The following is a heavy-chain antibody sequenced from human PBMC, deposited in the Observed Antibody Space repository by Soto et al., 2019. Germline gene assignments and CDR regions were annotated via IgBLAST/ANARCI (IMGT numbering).Heavy chain of an antibody. V-gene: IGHV1-18*04. J-gene: IGHJ4*02. D-gene: IGHD3-10*01. Sequence: ASVKVSCKASCYTFTSNGIIWVRPAPGQGLEWMGWISAYNGKTNYAQKLQGRVTMTTDTSTSIAYMELRSLRSDDTAVYFCASVSIGGGTMARGVCYYCGQGTLVTVSS. CDR2: ISAYNGKT. CDR3: ASVSIGGGTMARGVCYY. CDR1: CYTFTSNG.